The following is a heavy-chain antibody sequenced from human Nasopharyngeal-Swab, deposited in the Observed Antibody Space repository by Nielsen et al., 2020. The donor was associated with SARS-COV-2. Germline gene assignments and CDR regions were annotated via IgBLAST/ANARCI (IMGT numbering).Heavy chain of an antibody. J-gene: IGHJ4*02. Sequence: GGSLTLSCAASGFTSNSYAMNWVRPAQEKVLEWVAGISGSGGGTYYADSVKGRFTISRDNAKDTLYLQVNSLRVDDTAVYYCAKASGAYCTGSSCLPDYWGQGILVAVSS. V-gene: IGHV3-23*01. CDR2: ISGSGGGT. CDR1: GFTSNSYA. D-gene: IGHD2-15*01. CDR3: AKASGAYCTGSSCLPDY.